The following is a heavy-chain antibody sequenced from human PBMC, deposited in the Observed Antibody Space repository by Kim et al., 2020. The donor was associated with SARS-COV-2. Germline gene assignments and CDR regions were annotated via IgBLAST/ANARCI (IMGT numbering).Heavy chain of an antibody. CDR2: ISYDGSNK. V-gene: IGHV3-30*18. D-gene: IGHD6-13*01. Sequence: GGSLRLSCAASGFTFSSYGMHWVRQAPGKGLEWVAVISYDGSNKYYADSVKGRFTISRDNSKNTLYLQMNSLRAEDTAVYYCAKDLLAAPLYWYFDLWGRGTLVTVSS. CDR3: AKDLLAAPLYWYFDL. CDR1: GFTFSSYG. J-gene: IGHJ2*01.